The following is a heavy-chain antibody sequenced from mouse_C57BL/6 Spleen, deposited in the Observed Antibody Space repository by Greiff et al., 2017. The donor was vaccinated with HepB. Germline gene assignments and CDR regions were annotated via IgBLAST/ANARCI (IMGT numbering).Heavy chain of an antibody. CDR2: INPNNGGT. Sequence: EVQLQQSGPELVKPGASVKMSCKASGYTFTDYNMHWVKQSHEKSLEWIGYINPNNGGTSYHQKFKGKATLTVNKSSSTAYMELRSLTSEESAVYYCARRDYYSNYAMDYWGQGTSVTVSS. J-gene: IGHJ4*01. CDR3: ARRDYYSNYAMDY. CDR1: GYTFTDYN. D-gene: IGHD2-5*01. V-gene: IGHV1-22*01.